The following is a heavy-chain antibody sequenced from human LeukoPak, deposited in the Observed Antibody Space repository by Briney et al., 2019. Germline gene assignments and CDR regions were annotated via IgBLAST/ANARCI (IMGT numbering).Heavy chain of an antibody. Sequence: PSETLSLTCTVSGDSISSSSYYWGWIRQHPGKRLEWIGTIYSSGTTYYNPSLESRVTISVDTSKNQFTLKLTSVTAADTALYYCARCGYAGNTFLDYWGQGTLVTVSS. J-gene: IGHJ4*02. V-gene: IGHV4-39*01. D-gene: IGHD4-23*01. CDR2: IYSSGTT. CDR1: GDSISSSSYY. CDR3: ARCGYAGNTFLDY.